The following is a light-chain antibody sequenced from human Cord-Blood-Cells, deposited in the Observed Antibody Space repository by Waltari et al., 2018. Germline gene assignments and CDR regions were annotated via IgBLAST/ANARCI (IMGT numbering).Light chain of an antibody. CDR3: QQYKNWPRMYT. V-gene: IGKV3-15*01. CDR2: GAS. J-gene: IGKJ2*01. CDR1: QSVSSN. Sequence: EIVMTQSPATLSVSPGERATLSCRASQSVSSNLAWYQQKPGQAPRLLIYGASTRATGIPARFSGSGSGTEFTLTISSLQSEDFAVYYCQQYKNWPRMYTFGQGTKLEIK.